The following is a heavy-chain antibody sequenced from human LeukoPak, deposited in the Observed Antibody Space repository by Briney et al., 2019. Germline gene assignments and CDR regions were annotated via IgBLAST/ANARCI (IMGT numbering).Heavy chain of an antibody. CDR2: INPDSGDT. J-gene: IGHJ4*02. D-gene: IGHD1-26*01. CDR3: ARDYNGSCDY. Sequence: ASVKVSCKTSGYAFSSYYIHWVRRAPGQGLECMGWINPDSGDTYYAQKFRGTLTMTRGTSISTVYMELSGLTSDDTAVYYCARDYNGSCDYWGQGTLVSVSS. V-gene: IGHV1-2*02. CDR1: GYAFSSYY.